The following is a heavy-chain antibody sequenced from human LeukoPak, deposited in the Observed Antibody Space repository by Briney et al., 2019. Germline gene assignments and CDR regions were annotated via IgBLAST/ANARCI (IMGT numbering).Heavy chain of an antibody. CDR1: GFTVSSNY. V-gene: IGHV3-53*04. CDR2: IYSGGST. CDR3: ASPRHYYGSGSYLVY. J-gene: IGHJ4*02. Sequence: GGSLRLSCAASGFTVSSNYMSWVHQAPGKGLEWVSVIYSGGSTYYADSVKGRFTISRHNSKNTLYLQMNSLRAEDTAVYYCASPRHYYGSGSYLVYWGQGTLVTVSS. D-gene: IGHD3-10*01.